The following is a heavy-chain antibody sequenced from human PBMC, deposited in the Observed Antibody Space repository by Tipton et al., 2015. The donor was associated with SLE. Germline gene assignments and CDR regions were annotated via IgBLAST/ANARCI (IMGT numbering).Heavy chain of an antibody. CDR2: IKPDGSGV. J-gene: IGHJ4*02. V-gene: IGHV3-7*01. D-gene: IGHD3/OR15-3a*01. CDR3: MGGTLASH. Sequence: SLRLSCAVSGLTFNNYWMNWIRQAPGRGLEWVANIKPDGSGVFYVDSVKGRFTISRDNARNLVFLQMSSLRVEDTALYYCMGGTLASHWGQGTLVTVSS. CDR1: GLTFNNYW.